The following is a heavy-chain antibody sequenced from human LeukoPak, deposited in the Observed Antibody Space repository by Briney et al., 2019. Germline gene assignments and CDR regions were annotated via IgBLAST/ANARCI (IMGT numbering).Heavy chain of an antibody. CDR1: GFTFSSYG. CDR3: AKVRVVVVPAAPFDY. V-gene: IGHV3-23*01. Sequence: GGSLRLSCAASGFTFSSYGMSWVRQAPGKGLEWVSPISGSGGSTYYADSVKGRFTISRDNSKNTLYLQMNSLRAEDTAVYYCAKVRVVVVPAAPFDYWGQGTLVTVSS. D-gene: IGHD2-2*01. J-gene: IGHJ4*02. CDR2: ISGSGGST.